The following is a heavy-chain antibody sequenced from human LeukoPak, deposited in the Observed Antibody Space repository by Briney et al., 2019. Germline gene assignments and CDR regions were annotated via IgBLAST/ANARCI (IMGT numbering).Heavy chain of an antibody. D-gene: IGHD3-22*01. CDR1: GGSFSGYY. J-gene: IGHJ4*02. CDR2: INHSGST. V-gene: IGHV4-34*01. Sequence: SETLSLTCAVYGGSFSGYYWSWIRQPPGKGLEWIGEINHSGSTNYNPSLKSRVTISVDTSKNQFSLQLSSVTAADTAVYYCARSLSSGYYYFDYWGQGTLVTVSS. CDR3: ARSLSSGYYYFDY.